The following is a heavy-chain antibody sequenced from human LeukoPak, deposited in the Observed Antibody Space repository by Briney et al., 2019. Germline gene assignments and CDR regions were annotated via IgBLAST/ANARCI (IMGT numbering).Heavy chain of an antibody. CDR3: ATYNNWVAGDA. V-gene: IGHV3-7*01. D-gene: IGHD1-1*01. CDR1: GFTFSKTW. Sequence: PGGSLRLSCAASGFTFSKTWMNWVRQAPGKGLEWVAAIKDDGGETDYVDSVRGRFTISRDNAKTSLYLQMNSLRDEDTAVYYCATYNNWVAGDAWGQGTTVSVSS. CDR2: IKDDGGET. J-gene: IGHJ6*02.